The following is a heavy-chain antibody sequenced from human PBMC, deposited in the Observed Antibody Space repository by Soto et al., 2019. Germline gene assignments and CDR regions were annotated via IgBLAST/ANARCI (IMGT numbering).Heavy chain of an antibody. CDR2: IKQDGSEK. CDR3: ARDLHSDWAD. V-gene: IGHV3-7*01. Sequence: XVSLRLSCAASGFTFSSYCMSWVRQAPGKGLEWVANIKQDGSEKYYVDSVKGRFTISRDNAKNSLYLQMNSLRAEDTAVYYCARDLHSDWADWGQGTLVTVSS. J-gene: IGHJ4*02. CDR1: GFTFSSYC. D-gene: IGHD2-21*01.